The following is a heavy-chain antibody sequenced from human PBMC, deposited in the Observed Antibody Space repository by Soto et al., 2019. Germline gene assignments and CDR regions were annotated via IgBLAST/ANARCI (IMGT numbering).Heavy chain of an antibody. CDR1: GFTFSSYA. D-gene: IGHD3-3*01. CDR3: AKPEDRITIFGVANQKYYYYYGMDV. V-gene: IGHV3-23*01. J-gene: IGHJ6*02. CDR2: ISGSGGST. Sequence: GGSLRLSCAASGFTFSSYAMSWVRQAPGKGLEWVSAISGSGGSTYYADSVKGRFTISRDNSKNTLYLQMNSLRAEDTAVYYCAKPEDRITIFGVANQKYYYYYGMDVWGQGTTVTVSS.